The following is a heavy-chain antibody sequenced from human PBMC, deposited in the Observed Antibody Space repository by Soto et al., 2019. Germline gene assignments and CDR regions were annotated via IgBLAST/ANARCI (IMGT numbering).Heavy chain of an antibody. CDR3: ARDASGTQRGPGAMFDP. CDR2: ISAYNGNT. CDR1: GYTFTSYG. V-gene: IGHV1-18*01. Sequence: ASVKVSCKASGYTFTSYGISWVRQAPGQGLEWMGWISAYNGNTNYAQKLQGRVTMTTDTSTSIAYMELRSLRSDDTAVYYCARDASGTQRGPGAMFDPWGQGTLVTVSS. J-gene: IGHJ5*02. D-gene: IGHD1-26*01.